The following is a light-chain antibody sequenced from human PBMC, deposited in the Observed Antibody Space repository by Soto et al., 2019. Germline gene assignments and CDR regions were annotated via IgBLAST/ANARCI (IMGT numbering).Light chain of an antibody. Sequence: AVVTQEPSLTVSPGGTVTLTCDSSTGSVTSSHYPYWFQQKPGQAPTTLIYDTNNRHSWTPARFSGSLLGGKAVLTLSGARPEDEADYYCLLSSPTVYPYVNVVFGGGTKLTVL. CDR1: TGSVTSSHY. V-gene: IGLV7-46*01. CDR3: LLSSPTVYPYVNVV. J-gene: IGLJ2*01. CDR2: DTN.